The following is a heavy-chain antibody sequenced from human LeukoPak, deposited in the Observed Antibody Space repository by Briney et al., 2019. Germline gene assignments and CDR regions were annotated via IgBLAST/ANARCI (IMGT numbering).Heavy chain of an antibody. V-gene: IGHV4-61*01. CDR2: KYYSGST. Sequence: PSETLSLTCDVSGVSINTCCYYWTWIRQPPGMGLEWIGYKYYSGSTRYNSSLRRRLTISLDSSKNQFSLRLTSVTAADTAVYYCARGRSYGFDFDSWGPGTLVIVSS. CDR1: GVSINTCCYY. J-gene: IGHJ4*02. D-gene: IGHD5-18*01. CDR3: ARGRSYGFDFDS.